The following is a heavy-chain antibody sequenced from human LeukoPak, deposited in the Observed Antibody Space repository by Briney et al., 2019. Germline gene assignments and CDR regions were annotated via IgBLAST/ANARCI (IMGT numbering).Heavy chain of an antibody. V-gene: IGHV3-23*01. Sequence: GGSLKLSCAASRFSFSDYTMSWVRQLPGKGLEWVSGIRHSGVDSSYADSVKGRFTISRDNSKNMLYLQMNSLRDDDTGVYYCARDRRATPMYFFDFWGQGTPVTVSS. CDR3: ARDRRATPMYFFDF. CDR1: RFSFSDYT. J-gene: IGHJ4*02. CDR2: IRHSGVDS. D-gene: IGHD2-15*01.